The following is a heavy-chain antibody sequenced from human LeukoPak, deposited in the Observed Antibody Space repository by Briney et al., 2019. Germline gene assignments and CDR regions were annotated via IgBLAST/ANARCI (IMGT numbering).Heavy chain of an antibody. CDR2: ISGSGGST. CDR3: AKAELRGYSYGSDY. CDR1: GFTFSGYA. V-gene: IGHV3-23*01. Sequence: PGGSLRLSCAASGFTFSGYAMSWVRQAPGKGLEWVSAISGSGGSTYYADSVKGRFTISRDNSKNTLYLQMNSLRAEDTAVYYCAKAELRGYSYGSDYWGQGTLVTVSS. D-gene: IGHD5-18*01. J-gene: IGHJ4*02.